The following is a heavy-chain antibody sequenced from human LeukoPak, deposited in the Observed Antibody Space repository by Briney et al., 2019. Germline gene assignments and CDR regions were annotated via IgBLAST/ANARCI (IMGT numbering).Heavy chain of an antibody. Sequence: GGSLRLSCAASGFSFSTYEMNWVRQAPGKGLEWVSYITSSGSTIYYADSVKGRFTISRDNAKNSLYLQMNSLRAEDTAVYYCARPYCSGGSCYGNFDLWGRGTLVTVSS. CDR2: ITSSGSTI. J-gene: IGHJ2*01. D-gene: IGHD2-15*01. CDR1: GFSFSTYE. V-gene: IGHV3-48*03. CDR3: ARPYCSGGSCYGNFDL.